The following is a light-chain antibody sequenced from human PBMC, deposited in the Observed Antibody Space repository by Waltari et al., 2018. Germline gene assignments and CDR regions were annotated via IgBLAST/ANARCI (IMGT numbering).Light chain of an antibody. CDR2: WAS. J-gene: IGKJ4*01. CDR1: PNLLSGPNKKNY. V-gene: IGKV4-1*01. CDR3: HQYYSAPLT. Sequence: DIVMTQSPDSLAVSLGERAVINCKSSPNLLSGPNKKNYLAWYQQKSGQPPTLIVYWASSRVSGVPDRFSASGSGTDFTLTISSLQAEDVAVYYCHQYYSAPLTFGGGTKVEIK.